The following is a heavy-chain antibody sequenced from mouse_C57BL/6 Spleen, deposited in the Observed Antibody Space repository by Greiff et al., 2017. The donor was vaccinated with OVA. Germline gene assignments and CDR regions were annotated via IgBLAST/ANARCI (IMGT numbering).Heavy chain of an antibody. CDR1: GYTFTDYY. J-gene: IGHJ1*03. CDR2: IYPGSGNT. CDR3: AKKVYGNYWYFDV. D-gene: IGHD2-1*01. Sequence: VQLQQSGAELVRPGASVKLSCKASGYTFTDYYINWVKQRPGQGLEWIARIYPGSGNTYYNEKFKGKATLTAEKSSSTAYMQLSSLTSEDSAVYFCAKKVYGNYWYFDVWGTGTTVTVSS. V-gene: IGHV1-76*01.